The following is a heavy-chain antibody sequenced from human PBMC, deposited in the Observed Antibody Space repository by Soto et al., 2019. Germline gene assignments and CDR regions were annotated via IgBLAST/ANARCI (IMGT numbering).Heavy chain of an antibody. CDR2: ISSSGSTI. CDR1: GFTFSSYE. D-gene: IGHD6-6*01. CDR3: ARRRRAARFAYYFDY. V-gene: IGHV3-48*03. Sequence: PGGSLRLSCAASGFTFSSYEMNWVRQAPGKGREWVSYISSSGSTIYYADSVKGRFTISRDNAKNSLYLQMNSLRAEDTAVYYCARRRRAARFAYYFDYWGQGTLVTVSS. J-gene: IGHJ4*02.